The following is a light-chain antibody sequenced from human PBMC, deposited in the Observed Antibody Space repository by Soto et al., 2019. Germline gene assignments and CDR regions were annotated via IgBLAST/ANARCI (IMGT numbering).Light chain of an antibody. J-gene: IGLJ1*01. V-gene: IGLV2-14*01. Sequence: QSVLTQPASASGSPGQSITISCTGTRSDVVGYNYISWFQQHPGNAPKLMIYDVSKRPSWVPNRFSGSKSGNTASLTLSGLQAEEEADYYCSSYTSSSTYVFGTGTKVTVL. CDR1: RSDVVGYNY. CDR2: DVS. CDR3: SSYTSSSTYV.